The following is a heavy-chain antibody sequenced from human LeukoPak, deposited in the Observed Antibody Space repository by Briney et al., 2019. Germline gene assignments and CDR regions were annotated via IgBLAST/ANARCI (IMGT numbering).Heavy chain of an antibody. CDR1: RFTITSYV. Sequence: GGSLRLSCVASRFTITSYVRAWVRQVPGKGLEWVSVISGSGGSTNYADSVKGRFIISRDNSRNTLFLQMNSLRAEDTAVYYCAKHHYSSSRDYFDYWGQGTLVTVSS. D-gene: IGHD6-13*01. V-gene: IGHV3-23*01. CDR3: AKHHYSSSRDYFDY. CDR2: ISGSGGST. J-gene: IGHJ4*02.